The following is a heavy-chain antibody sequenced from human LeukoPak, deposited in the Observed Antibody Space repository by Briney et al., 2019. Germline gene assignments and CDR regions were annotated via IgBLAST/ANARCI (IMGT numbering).Heavy chain of an antibody. D-gene: IGHD2-15*01. J-gene: IGHJ5*02. Sequence: GSSVKVSCKASGGTFSSYAISWVRQAPGQGLEWMGWINTNTGNPTYAQGFTGRFVFSLDTSVSTAYLQISSLKAEDTAVYYCARDFPDIVVVVAATGPGKLPNWFDPWGQGTLVTVSS. V-gene: IGHV7-4-1*02. CDR3: ARDFPDIVVVVAATGPGKLPNWFDP. CDR2: INTNTGNP. CDR1: GGTFSSYA.